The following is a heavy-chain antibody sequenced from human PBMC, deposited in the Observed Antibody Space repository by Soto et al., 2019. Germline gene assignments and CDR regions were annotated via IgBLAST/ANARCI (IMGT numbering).Heavy chain of an antibody. D-gene: IGHD3-10*01. CDR1: GYTFTSYA. CDR2: INAGNGNT. V-gene: IGHV1-3*01. Sequence: ASVKVSCKASGYTFTSYAMHWVRQTPGQRLEWMGWINAGNGNTKYSQKFQGRVTITRDTSASTAYMELSSLRSEDTAVYYCARDFRFEHQDYYYCGIDVWGEGTTVTVYS. CDR3: ARDFRFEHQDYYYCGIDV. J-gene: IGHJ6*04.